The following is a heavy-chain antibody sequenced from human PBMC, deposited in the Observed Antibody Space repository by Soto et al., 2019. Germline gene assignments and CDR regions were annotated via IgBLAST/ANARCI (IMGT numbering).Heavy chain of an antibody. CDR2: ISDSADNT. CDR3: AKALIRRLTYNLYFDI. CDR1: GFSFSSYA. Sequence: PGGSLRLSCAASGFSFSSYAMSWVRQAPGKGLEWVSSISDSADNTYYADSVKGRFTISRDNSRSTLDLQMDSLRAEDTAIYYCAKALIRRLTYNLYFDIWGRGTLVTVSS. V-gene: IGHV3-23*01. J-gene: IGHJ2*01. D-gene: IGHD3-10*01.